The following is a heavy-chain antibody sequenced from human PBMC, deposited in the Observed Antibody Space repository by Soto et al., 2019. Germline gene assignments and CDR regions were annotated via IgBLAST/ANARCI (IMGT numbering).Heavy chain of an antibody. CDR2: ISSSSNSI. D-gene: IGHD1-1*01. V-gene: IGHV3-48*01. CDR1: GFTFNRYS. Sequence: SGGALRLSFAASGFTFNRYSMNWVRPAPGKGLEWVSYISSSSNSIYYADSVKGRFTISRDNAKNSLHLQMNSLRAEDTAVYYCARDALRLNEVPNDHWGQGTLVTVSS. CDR3: ARDALRLNEVPNDH. J-gene: IGHJ4*02.